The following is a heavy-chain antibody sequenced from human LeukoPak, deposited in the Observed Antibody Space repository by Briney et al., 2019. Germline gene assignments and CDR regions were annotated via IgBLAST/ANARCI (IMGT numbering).Heavy chain of an antibody. Sequence: SETLSLTCAVSGGSFSGYYWTWIRQTPEKGLEWIGEMNPSGSTSYNPSLKSRVTISVDTSKNQFSLKLISVTAADTAVYYCARGRQDVTMIVVVMTAVSYYLDVWGKGTTVTVS. J-gene: IGHJ6*03. CDR3: ARGRQDVTMIVVVMTAVSYYLDV. CDR2: MNPSGST. D-gene: IGHD3-22*01. CDR1: GGSFSGYY. V-gene: IGHV4-34*01.